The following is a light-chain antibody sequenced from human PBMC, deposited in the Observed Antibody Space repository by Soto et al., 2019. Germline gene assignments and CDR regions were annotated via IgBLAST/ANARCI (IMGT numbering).Light chain of an antibody. CDR1: QSVAGN. CDR2: GAS. J-gene: IGKJ2*01. V-gene: IGKV3D-15*01. Sequence: EIVMTQSPATLSVSPGETATLSCRASQSVAGNLAWYQQKPGQAPRLLIYGASTRATGIPDRFSGSGSGTDFSLTISRLEPEDFAVYYCLQFDVSPLYTFGQGTKVDIK. CDR3: LQFDVSPLYT.